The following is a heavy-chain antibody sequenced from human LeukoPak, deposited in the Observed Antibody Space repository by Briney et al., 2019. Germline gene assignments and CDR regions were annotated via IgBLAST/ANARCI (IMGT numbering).Heavy chain of an antibody. CDR2: ISSSSNSI. CDR3: ARGPYSGSYWAFDY. V-gene: IGHV3-21*01. J-gene: IGHJ4*02. Sequence: GGSLRLSCAASGFTFSHYSMNWVRQVPGKGLEWVSSISSSSNSIYYADSVKGRFTISRDNAKNSLYLQMNSLRAEDTAVYYCARGPYSGSYWAFDYWGQGTLVTVSS. D-gene: IGHD1-26*01. CDR1: GFTFSHYS.